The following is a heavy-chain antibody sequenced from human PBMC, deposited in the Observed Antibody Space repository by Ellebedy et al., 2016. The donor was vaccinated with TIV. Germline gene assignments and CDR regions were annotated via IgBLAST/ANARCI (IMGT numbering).Heavy chain of an antibody. J-gene: IGHJ4*02. Sequence: PGGSLRLSCEGLGYSFSTYWIGWVRQRPGKGLEWMGIIYPGDSDTRYSPSFQGQVTISADKSISTAYLQWSSLKASDTAMYYCARDSGLDYWGQGTLVTVSS. CDR2: IYPGDSDT. D-gene: IGHD1-14*01. CDR1: GYSFSTYW. V-gene: IGHV5-51*01. CDR3: ARDSGLDY.